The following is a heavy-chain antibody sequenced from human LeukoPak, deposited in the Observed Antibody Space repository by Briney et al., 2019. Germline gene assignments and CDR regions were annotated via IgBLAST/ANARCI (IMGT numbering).Heavy chain of an antibody. V-gene: IGHV3-30*02. CDR3: ASAVMEGQGWFDP. CDR1: GFIFSSYC. Sequence: GGSLRLSCAASGFIFSSYCMHWVRQAPGKGLEGVAFIRYDGSNRYYAEPVKGRFHISRDNSKNTLHLQMNSLSADHTAVYYCASAVMEGQGWFDPWGEGTLVTVSS. J-gene: IGHJ5*02. CDR2: IRYDGSNR. D-gene: IGHD3-16*01.